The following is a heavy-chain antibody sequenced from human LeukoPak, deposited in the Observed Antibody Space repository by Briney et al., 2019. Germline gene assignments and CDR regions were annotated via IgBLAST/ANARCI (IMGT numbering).Heavy chain of an antibody. CDR2: STTSSSIL. CDR1: RFSFRGFP. D-gene: IGHD4-17*01. J-gene: IGHJ2*01. Sequence: GGSLRLSCVASRFSFRGFPFNWVRQVPRKGLEWISYSTTSSSILCYADSVKGRFTVSRDNAKNSVYLQVNSLRVEDSSVYFCARVRGPTVATWYFDLWGRGTLVTVSP. CDR3: ARVRGPTVATWYFDL. V-gene: IGHV3-48*01.